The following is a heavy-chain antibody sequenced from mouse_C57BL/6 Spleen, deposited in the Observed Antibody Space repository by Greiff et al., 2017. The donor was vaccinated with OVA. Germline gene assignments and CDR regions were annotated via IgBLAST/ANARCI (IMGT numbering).Heavy chain of an antibody. D-gene: IGHD1-1*02. CDR3: TREDYGYAMDY. CDR2: ISSGGDYI. J-gene: IGHJ4*01. CDR1: GFTFSSYA. V-gene: IGHV5-9-1*02. Sequence: EVQGVESGEGLVKPGGSLKLSCAASGFTFSSYAMSWVRQTPEQRLEWVAYISSGGDYIYYTDTVKGRFTISRDNARNTLYLQMSSLKSEDTAMYYCTREDYGYAMDYWGQGTSVTVSS.